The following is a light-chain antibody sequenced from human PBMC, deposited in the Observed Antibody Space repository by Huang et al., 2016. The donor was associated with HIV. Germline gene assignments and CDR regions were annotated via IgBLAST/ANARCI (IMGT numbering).Light chain of an antibody. CDR1: QDISNY. V-gene: IGKV1-33*01. CDR2: DAS. J-gene: IGKJ2*01. CDR3: QQYENLHT. Sequence: DIQMTQSPSSLSASVGDRVTITCQASQDISNYLNWYQQKPGKAPKRLIYDASNLETGVPSRFSGSGSGTDFTFTISSLQPEDIATYYCQQYENLHTFGQGTKLEIK.